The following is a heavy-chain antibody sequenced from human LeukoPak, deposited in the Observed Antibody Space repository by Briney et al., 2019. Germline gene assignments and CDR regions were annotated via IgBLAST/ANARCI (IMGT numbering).Heavy chain of an antibody. V-gene: IGHV1-2*02. J-gene: IGHJ4*02. CDR2: INANTGDT. CDR3: ARDLIEGATNF. D-gene: IGHD1-26*01. Sequence: GASVKVSCKTSGFSFTFYYMHWMRQAPGQGLEWMGWINANTGDTCYAPKFQGRVTMTRDVSITTAYMELSGLRSDDTAIYYCARDLIEGATNFWGQGTLVTVSS. CDR1: GFSFTFYY.